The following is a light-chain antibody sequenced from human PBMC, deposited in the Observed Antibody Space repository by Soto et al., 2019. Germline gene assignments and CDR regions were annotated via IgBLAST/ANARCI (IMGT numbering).Light chain of an antibody. CDR3: QQYYSTPWT. J-gene: IGKJ1*01. CDR2: LAS. CDR1: QSVLYSSNNKNY. Sequence: DIVMTQSPDSLAVSPGERATINCKSSQSVLYSSNNKNYLAWYQQKPGQPPKLLIYLASTRESGVPDRFSGSGSGTDFTLTISSLQAEDVAVYYCQQYYSTPWTFGQGTKVEIK. V-gene: IGKV4-1*01.